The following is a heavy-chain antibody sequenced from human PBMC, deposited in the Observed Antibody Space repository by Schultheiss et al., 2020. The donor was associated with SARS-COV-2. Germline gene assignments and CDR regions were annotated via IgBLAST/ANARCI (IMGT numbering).Heavy chain of an antibody. Sequence: LSLTCTVSGGSISSSSYYWGWIRQPPGKGLEWVSAISGSGGSTYYADSVKGRFTISRDNAKNSLYLQMNSLRAEDTAVYYCARDTAMFDYWGQGTLVTVSS. CDR1: GGSISSSS. CDR3: ARDTAMFDY. CDR2: ISGSGGST. D-gene: IGHD5-18*01. V-gene: IGHV3-11*04. J-gene: IGHJ4*02.